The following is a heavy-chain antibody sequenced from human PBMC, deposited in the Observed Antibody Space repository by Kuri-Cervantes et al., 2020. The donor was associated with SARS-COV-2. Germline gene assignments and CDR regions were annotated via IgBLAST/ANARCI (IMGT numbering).Heavy chain of an antibody. CDR3: ATDHIAAAGLFDY. D-gene: IGHD6-13*01. J-gene: IGHJ4*02. Sequence: ASVKVSCKVSGYTLTEFSMHWVRQAPGKGLEWMGGFDPEDGETIYAQKFQGRVTMTEDTSTDTAYMELSSLRSEDTAVYYCATDHIAAAGLFDYWGQGTLVTVSS. CDR1: GYTLTEFS. CDR2: FDPEDGET. V-gene: IGHV1-24*01.